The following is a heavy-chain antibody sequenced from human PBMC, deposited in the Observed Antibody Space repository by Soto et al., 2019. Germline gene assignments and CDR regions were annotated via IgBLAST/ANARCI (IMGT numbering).Heavy chain of an antibody. J-gene: IGHJ5*02. V-gene: IGHV3-23*01. CDR1: GFTFSLYA. CDR2: ISGGGGSI. CDR3: AKGHDIPIFDHFDP. Sequence: EVQLLEAGGGLVQPGGSLRLSCSASGFTASGFTFSLYAMNWVRRAPGKGLEWVSSISGGGGSIYYADSVKGRFTVSRDNSKNIVYLQMNSLRDDDTAVYYCAKGHDIPIFDHFDPWGPGTLVTVSS. D-gene: IGHD3-3*01.